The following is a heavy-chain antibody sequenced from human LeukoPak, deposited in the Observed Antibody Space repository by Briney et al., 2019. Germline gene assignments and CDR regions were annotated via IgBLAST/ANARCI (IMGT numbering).Heavy chain of an antibody. Sequence: GGSLRLSCAASGFTFGSYDMHWVRQATGKGLEWVSAIGTAGDTYYPGSVKGRFTISRENAKNSLYLQMNSLRAGDTAVYYCARGNLHDYGGNAVGGEIDYWGQGTLVTVSS. CDR3: ARGNLHDYGGNAVGGEIDY. CDR2: IGTAGDT. D-gene: IGHD4-23*01. V-gene: IGHV3-13*01. J-gene: IGHJ4*02. CDR1: GFTFGSYD.